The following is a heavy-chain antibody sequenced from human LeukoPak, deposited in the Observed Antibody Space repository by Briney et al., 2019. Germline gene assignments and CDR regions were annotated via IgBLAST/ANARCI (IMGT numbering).Heavy chain of an antibody. CDR1: GGTFSSYA. CDR2: IIPIFGTA. CDR3: AVVPAADYYYYYYMDV. Sequence: SVKVSCKASGGTFSSYAISWVRQAPGQGLEWMGGIIPIFGTANYAQKFQGRVTITADESTSTAYMELGSLRSEDTAVYYCAVVPAADYYYYYYMDVWGKGTTVTVSS. V-gene: IGHV1-69*13. J-gene: IGHJ6*03. D-gene: IGHD2-2*01.